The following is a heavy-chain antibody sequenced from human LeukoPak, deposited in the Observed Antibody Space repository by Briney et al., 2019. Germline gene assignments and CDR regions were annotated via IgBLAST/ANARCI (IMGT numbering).Heavy chain of an antibody. CDR1: GGSISSGGYY. CDR3: ARDPSLLRGYGDYYGMQV. J-gene: IGHJ6*02. D-gene: IGHD5-12*01. Sequence: SETLSLTCTVSGGSISSGGYYWSWIRQHPGKGLEWIGYIYYSGSTYYNPSLKSRVTVSVDTSKNQFSLKLSSVTAADTAVYYCARDPSLLRGYGDYYGMQVWGQGTTVTVSS. V-gene: IGHV4-31*03. CDR2: IYYSGST.